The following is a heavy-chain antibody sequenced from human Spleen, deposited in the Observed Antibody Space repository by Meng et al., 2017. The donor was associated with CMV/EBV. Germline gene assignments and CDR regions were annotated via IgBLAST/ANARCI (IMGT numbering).Heavy chain of an antibody. CDR2: INHSGST. Sequence: SETLSLTCAVYGGSFSSYYWNWIRQPPGKGLEWIGEINHSGSTNYNPSLKSRVTISVDTSKNQFSLKLSSVTAADTAVYSCGRGRGAPALDYYYYGMDVWGQGTTVTVSS. V-gene: IGHV4-34*01. CDR3: GRGRGAPALDYYYYGMDV. D-gene: IGHD1-1*01. J-gene: IGHJ6*02. CDR1: GGSFSSYY.